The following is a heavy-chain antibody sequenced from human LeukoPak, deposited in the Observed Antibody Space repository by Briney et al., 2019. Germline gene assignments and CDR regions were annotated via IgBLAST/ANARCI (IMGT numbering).Heavy chain of an antibody. CDR1: GYSFLSYW. Sequence: GESLKISCKGSGYSFLSYWIGWVRLMPGKGLDWMGIIYPGDSDTRYSPSFQGQVTMSADKSVSTAYLQWSSLKASDTAMYYCARLITIFGVVKGPFDIWGQGTMVTVSS. V-gene: IGHV5-51*01. D-gene: IGHD3-3*01. J-gene: IGHJ3*02. CDR3: ARLITIFGVVKGPFDI. CDR2: IYPGDSDT.